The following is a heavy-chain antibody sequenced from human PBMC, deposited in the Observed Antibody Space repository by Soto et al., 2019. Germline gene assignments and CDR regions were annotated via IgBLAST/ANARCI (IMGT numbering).Heavy chain of an antibody. CDR2: IYYSGST. CDR3: ARYRPRGRVAGKVLDYFDY. CDR1: GGSISSYY. V-gene: IGHV4-59*08. J-gene: IGHJ4*02. D-gene: IGHD6-19*01. Sequence: SETLSLTCTVSGGSISSYYWSWIRQPPGKGLEWIGYIYYSGSTNYNPSLKSRVTISVDTSKNQFSLKLSSVTAADTAVYYCARYRPRGRVAGKVLDYFDYWGQGTLVTVSS.